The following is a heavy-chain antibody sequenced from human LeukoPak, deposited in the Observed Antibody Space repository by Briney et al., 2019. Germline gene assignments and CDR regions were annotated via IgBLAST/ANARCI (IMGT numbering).Heavy chain of an antibody. J-gene: IGHJ5*02. V-gene: IGHV4-39*07. D-gene: IGHD6-13*01. Sequence: SETLSLICSVSGDSITGGTYSWGWVRQPPGKGLEWIANIYYSGTTFYNPSLKSRVTISVDTSKNQFSLKLSSVTAADTAVYYCARPAHYSSSWYGNWFDPWGQGTLVTVSS. CDR2: IYYSGTT. CDR1: GDSITGGTYS. CDR3: ARPAHYSSSWYGNWFDP.